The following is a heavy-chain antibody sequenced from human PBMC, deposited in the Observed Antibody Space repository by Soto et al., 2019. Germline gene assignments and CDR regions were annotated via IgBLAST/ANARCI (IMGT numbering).Heavy chain of an antibody. CDR1: GFTFSSYG. J-gene: IGHJ4*02. Sequence: GGSLRLSCAASGFTFSSYGMHWVRQAPGKGLEWVAVISYDGSNKYYADSVEGRFTISRDNFKNTLYLQMNSLRAEDTAVYYCAKEYYYDSSGPDYWGQGTLVTVSS. V-gene: IGHV3-30*18. CDR3: AKEYYYDSSGPDY. D-gene: IGHD3-22*01. CDR2: ISYDGSNK.